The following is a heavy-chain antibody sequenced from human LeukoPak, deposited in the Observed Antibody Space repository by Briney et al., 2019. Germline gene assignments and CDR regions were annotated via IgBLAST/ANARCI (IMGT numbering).Heavy chain of an antibody. CDR2: IIPILGIA. CDR3: ARGHGGIAAAGTKAEDY. V-gene: IGHV1-69*04. Sequence: SVKVSCKASGGTFSSYAISWVRQTPGQGLEWMGRIIPILGIANYAQKFQGRVTITADKSTSTAYMELSSLRSEDTAVYYCARGHGGIAAAGTKAEDYWGQGTLVTVSS. D-gene: IGHD6-13*01. CDR1: GGTFSSYA. J-gene: IGHJ4*02.